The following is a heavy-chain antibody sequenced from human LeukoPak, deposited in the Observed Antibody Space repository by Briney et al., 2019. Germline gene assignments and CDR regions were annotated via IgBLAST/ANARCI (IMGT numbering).Heavy chain of an antibody. V-gene: IGHV3-30*02. D-gene: IGHD2-2*01. J-gene: IGHJ5*01. CDR1: GFTFSDYG. CDR2: TRNDGSYE. CDR3: AKGSSPSHNWFNS. Sequence: GGSLRLSCAASGFTFSDYGMHWVRQAPGKGLEWVAFTRNDGSYEYYPDSVKGRFTISRDNSRNALFLQMNSLRAEDTAVYYCAKGSSPSHNWFNSWGQGTLVTVSS.